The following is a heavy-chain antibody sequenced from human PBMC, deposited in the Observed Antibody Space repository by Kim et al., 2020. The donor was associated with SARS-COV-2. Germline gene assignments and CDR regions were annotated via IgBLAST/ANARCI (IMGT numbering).Heavy chain of an antibody. J-gene: IGHJ6*02. D-gene: IGHD3-10*01. CDR1: GGTFSSYA. CDR2: IIPIFGTA. Sequence: SVKVSCKASGGTFSSYAISWVRQAPGQGLEWMGGIIPIFGTANYAQKFQGRVTITEDESTSTAYMELSSLRSEDTAVYYCARGSGSYQSYYYYYGMDVWGQGTTVTVSS. V-gene: IGHV1-69*13. CDR3: ARGSGSYQSYYYYYGMDV.